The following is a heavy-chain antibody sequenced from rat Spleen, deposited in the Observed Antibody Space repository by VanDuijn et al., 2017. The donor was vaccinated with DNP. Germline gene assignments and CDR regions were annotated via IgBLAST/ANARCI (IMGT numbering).Heavy chain of an antibody. CDR1: GFTFSDYY. J-gene: IGHJ2*01. CDR3: ARGGTTLFDY. CDR2: ISYDGGNA. D-gene: IGHD1-10*01. Sequence: EVKLVETGGGLVQPGRSLKLSCAASGFTFSDYYMAWVRQAPTKGLEWVAYISYDGGNAYYGDSVKGRFTISRDNAKNTQYLQMDSLRSEDTATYYCARGGTTLFDYWGQGVMVTVSS. V-gene: IGHV5S13*01.